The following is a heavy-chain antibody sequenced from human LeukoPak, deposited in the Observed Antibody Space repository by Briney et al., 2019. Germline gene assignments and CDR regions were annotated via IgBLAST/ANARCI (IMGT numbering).Heavy chain of an antibody. V-gene: IGHV1-69*05. Sequence: ASVKVSCKASGGTFSSYAIGWVRQAPGQGLEWMGGIIPIFGTANYAQKFQGRVTITTDESTTTAYMELSSLRSEDTAVYYCARSSQSNIAAAGGPFDYWGRGTLVTVSS. CDR1: GGTFSSYA. J-gene: IGHJ4*02. CDR2: IIPIFGTA. D-gene: IGHD6-13*01. CDR3: ARSSQSNIAAAGGPFDY.